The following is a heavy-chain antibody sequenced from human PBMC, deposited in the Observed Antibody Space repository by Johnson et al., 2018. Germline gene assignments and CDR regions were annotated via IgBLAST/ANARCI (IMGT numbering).Heavy chain of an antibody. D-gene: IGHD3-22*01. V-gene: IGHV3-23*04. CDR1: GFTFSSYA. CDR2: ISGSGDVI. CDR3: AKDREYDSSTYYSEYFQH. J-gene: IGHJ1*01. Sequence: VQLVQSGGGLVQPGGSLRLSCAASGFTFSSYAMSWVRQAPGKGLEWVSAISGSGDVIYYADSVKGRFTISRDNSQNTLYLQMNSLRAEDTAVYYCAKDREYDSSTYYSEYFQHWGQGTLVTVSS.